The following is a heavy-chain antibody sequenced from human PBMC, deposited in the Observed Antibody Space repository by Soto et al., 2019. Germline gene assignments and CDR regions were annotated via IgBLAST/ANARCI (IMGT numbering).Heavy chain of an antibody. CDR2: INAGNGNT. J-gene: IGHJ4*02. Sequence: QVQLVQSGAEEKKPGASVKVSCKASGYTFTSYAIHWVRQAPGQRLEWMGWINAGNGNTKYSQKFQGRVTITRVTSASTAYMELCSLKSEDTAVYYCARGDWWLFDYWGQGTLVTVSS. CDR1: GYTFTSYA. CDR3: ARGDWWLFDY. D-gene: IGHD2-8*02. V-gene: IGHV1-3*05.